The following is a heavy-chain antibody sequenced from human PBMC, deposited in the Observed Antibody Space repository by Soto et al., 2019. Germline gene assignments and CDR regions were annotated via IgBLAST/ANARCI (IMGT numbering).Heavy chain of an antibody. V-gene: IGHV4-30-2*01. CDR1: GGSISSGGYS. Sequence: QLQLQESGSGLVKPSQTLSLTCTVSGGSISSGGYSWSWLRQPPGKGLEGIGYIFHSGSTYYNPSLKSPVTISVDGSKNLFSLELSSVTAADSAIYYCAREGSSGSTDWYFNVWGRGTLVTVSS. CDR2: IFHSGST. D-gene: IGHD1-26*01. CDR3: AREGSSGSTDWYFNV. J-gene: IGHJ2*01.